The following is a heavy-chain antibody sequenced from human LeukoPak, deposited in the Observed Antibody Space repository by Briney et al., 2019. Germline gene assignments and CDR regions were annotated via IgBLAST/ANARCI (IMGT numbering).Heavy chain of an antibody. Sequence: GGSLRLSCAASGFTFSIYWMSWVRQAPGKGLEWVANIKQDGSEKYYVDSVKGRFTISRDNAKNSLYLQMNTLRAEDTAVYYCARDIRRGYYYDSSGYFLPHYFDYRGQGTLVTVSS. CDR2: IKQDGSEK. J-gene: IGHJ4*02. V-gene: IGHV3-7*01. CDR1: GFTFSIYW. CDR3: ARDIRRGYYYDSSGYFLPHYFDY. D-gene: IGHD3-22*01.